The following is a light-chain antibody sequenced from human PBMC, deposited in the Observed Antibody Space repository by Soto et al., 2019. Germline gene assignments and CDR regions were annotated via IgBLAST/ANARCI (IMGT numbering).Light chain of an antibody. J-gene: IGKJ1*01. CDR3: QQYNNWPRT. V-gene: IGKV3-15*01. CDR1: QNIRSS. Sequence: EVVMTQSPASLSASHGERVTLSCRASQNIRSSLAWYQQRPGQAPRLLIYGASTRATGIPARFSGSGSGTEFTLTISSLQSEDFAVYYCQQYNNWPRTFGQGTKVDIK. CDR2: GAS.